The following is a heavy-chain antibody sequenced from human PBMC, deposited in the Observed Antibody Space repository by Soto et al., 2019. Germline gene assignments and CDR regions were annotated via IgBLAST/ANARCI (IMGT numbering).Heavy chain of an antibody. D-gene: IGHD6-19*01. Sequence: GGSLRLSCAASGFTISTYHLNWVRQAPGKGLEWVSYISTDLRALYYADSVRGRFTISRDNSKNTLYLQMNSLRAEDTAVYYCAKVRSSGWYVGLNWFDPWGQGTLVTVSS. V-gene: IGHV3-48*01. J-gene: IGHJ5*02. CDR3: AKVRSSGWYVGLNWFDP. CDR1: GFTISTYH. CDR2: ISTDLRAL.